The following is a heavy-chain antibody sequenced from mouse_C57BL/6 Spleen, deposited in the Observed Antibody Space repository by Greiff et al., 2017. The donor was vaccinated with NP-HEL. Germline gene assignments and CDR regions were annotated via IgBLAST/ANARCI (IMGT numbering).Heavy chain of an antibody. J-gene: IGHJ4*01. CDR1: GYTFTSYW. CDR3: ARYFYDYGDYAMDY. CDR2: IYPGSGST. V-gene: IGHV1-55*01. D-gene: IGHD2-4*01. Sequence: QVQLQQPGAELVKPGASVKMSCKASGYTFTSYWITWVKQRPGQGLEWIGDIYPGSGSTNYNEKFKSKATLTVDTSSSTAYMQLSSLTSEDPAVYYCARYFYDYGDYAMDYWGQGTSVTVSS.